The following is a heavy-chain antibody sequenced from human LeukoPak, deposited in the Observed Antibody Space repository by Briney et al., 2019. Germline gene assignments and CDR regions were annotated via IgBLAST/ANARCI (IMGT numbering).Heavy chain of an antibody. CDR2: IYYSGGT. Sequence: SETLSLTCAVYGGSFSGYYWSWIRQPPGKGLEWIGYIYYSGGTNYNPSLKSRVTISVDTSKNQFSLKLSSVTAADTAVYYCASGSSWSHWFDPWGQGTLVTVSS. V-gene: IGHV4-59*01. CDR1: GGSFSGYY. D-gene: IGHD6-13*01. CDR3: ASGSSWSHWFDP. J-gene: IGHJ5*02.